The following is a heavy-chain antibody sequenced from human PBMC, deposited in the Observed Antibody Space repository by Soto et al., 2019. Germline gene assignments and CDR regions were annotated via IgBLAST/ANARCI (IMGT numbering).Heavy chain of an antibody. Sequence: SETLSLTCTVSGGSVSSGSYYWSWIRQPPGKGPEWIGYIYYSGSTNYNPSLKSRVTISVDTSKNQFSLKLSSVTAADTAVYYCARDRRPGIAAAGTRWFDPWGQGTLVTVSS. CDR3: ARDRRPGIAAAGTRWFDP. CDR2: IYYSGST. V-gene: IGHV4-61*01. CDR1: GGSVSSGSYY. J-gene: IGHJ5*02. D-gene: IGHD6-13*01.